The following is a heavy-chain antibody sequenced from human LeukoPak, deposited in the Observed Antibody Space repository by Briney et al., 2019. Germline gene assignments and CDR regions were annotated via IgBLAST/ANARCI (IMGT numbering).Heavy chain of an antibody. Sequence: GGSLRLSCAASGSTSSSYWTHWGSQAPGKGLLWGSRINTDGSSTSYADSVKGRFTISRDNAKNTLYLQMNSLRAEDTAVYYCARDLRSNGDYYFGYWGQGTLVTVSS. V-gene: IGHV3-74*01. CDR1: GSTSSSYW. CDR3: ARDLRSNGDYYFGY. CDR2: INTDGSST. J-gene: IGHJ4*02. D-gene: IGHD4-17*01.